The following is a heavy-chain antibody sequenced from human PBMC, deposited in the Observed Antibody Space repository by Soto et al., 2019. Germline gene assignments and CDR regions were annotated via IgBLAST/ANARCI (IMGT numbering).Heavy chain of an antibody. CDR2: INHSGST. J-gene: IGHJ4*02. D-gene: IGHD3-3*01. V-gene: IGHV4-34*01. CDR3: ARDKYYDFWSGYYQEGSPLDY. CDR1: GGSFSGYY. Sequence: SETLSLTCAVYGGSFSGYYWSWIRQPPGKGLEWIGEINHSGSTNYNPSLKSRVTISVDTPKNQFSLKLSSVTAADTAVYYCARDKYYDFWSGYYQEGSPLDYWGQGTLVTVSS.